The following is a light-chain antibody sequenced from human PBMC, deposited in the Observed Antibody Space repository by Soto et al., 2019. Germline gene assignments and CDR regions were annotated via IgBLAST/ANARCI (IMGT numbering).Light chain of an antibody. CDR3: QSYDSSTGV. CDR2: EDN. Sequence: NFMLTQPHSVSESPGKTVTISCTRSSGSIASNYVQWYQQRPGSSPTTVIYEDNHRPSGVPDRFSGSIDSSSNSASLTISGLKTEDEADYYCQSYDSSTGVFGGGTKLTVL. V-gene: IGLV6-57*01. J-gene: IGLJ3*02. CDR1: SGSIASNY.